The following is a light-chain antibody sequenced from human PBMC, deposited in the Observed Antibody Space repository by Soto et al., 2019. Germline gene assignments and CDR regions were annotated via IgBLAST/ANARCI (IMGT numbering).Light chain of an antibody. CDR2: EVN. J-gene: IGLJ1*01. CDR3: SSYAGSSNV. CDR1: SSDVGGYNY. V-gene: IGLV2-8*01. Sequence: QSVLTQPPSASGSPGQSVAISCTGTSSDVGGYNYVSWYQQHPVKAPKLMIYEVNKRPSGVPDRFSGSKSGNTASLTVSGFQAEEDADYYCSSYAGSSNVFGTGTKLTV.